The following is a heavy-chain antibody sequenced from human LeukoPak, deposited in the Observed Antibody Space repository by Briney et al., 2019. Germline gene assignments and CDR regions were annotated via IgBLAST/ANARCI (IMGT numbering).Heavy chain of an antibody. Sequence: SQALSLTCAISGDSVSGASAAWNWIRQSPSRGLEWPGRTYYRSKWYNDYAESVKTRITINPDTSKNQFSLQLNSVTPEDTAVYYRAGISGVYGFGTFDTWGQGTMVTVSP. CDR1: GDSVSGASAA. V-gene: IGHV6-1*01. J-gene: IGHJ3*02. CDR2: TYYRSKWYN. D-gene: IGHD5/OR15-5a*01. CDR3: AGISGVYGFGTFDT.